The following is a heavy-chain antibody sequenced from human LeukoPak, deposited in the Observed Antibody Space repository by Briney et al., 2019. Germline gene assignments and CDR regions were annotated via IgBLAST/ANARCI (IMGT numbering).Heavy chain of an antibody. J-gene: IGHJ4*02. Sequence: GGSLRLSCAASGFTFSSYSMNWVRQAPGKGLEWVSSISSSSSYIYYADSVKGRFTISRDNAKNPLYLQMNSLRAEDTAVYYCARGLAVAGAIVDYWGQGTLVTVSS. V-gene: IGHV3-21*01. CDR3: ARGLAVAGAIVDY. D-gene: IGHD6-19*01. CDR2: ISSSSSYI. CDR1: GFTFSSYS.